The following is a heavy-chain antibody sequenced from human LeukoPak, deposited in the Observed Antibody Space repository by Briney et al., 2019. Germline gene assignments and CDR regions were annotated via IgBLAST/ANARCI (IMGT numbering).Heavy chain of an antibody. CDR1: GFTFSSYA. CDR3: ARERSAAAAPDP. D-gene: IGHD6-13*01. J-gene: IGHJ5*02. Sequence: QPGGSLRLSCAASGFTFSSYAMHWVRQAPGKGLEWVAVISYDGSNKYYADSVKGRFTISRDNSKNTLYLQMNSLRAEDTAVYYCARERSAAAAPDPWGQGTLVTVSS. CDR2: ISYDGSNK. V-gene: IGHV3-30-3*01.